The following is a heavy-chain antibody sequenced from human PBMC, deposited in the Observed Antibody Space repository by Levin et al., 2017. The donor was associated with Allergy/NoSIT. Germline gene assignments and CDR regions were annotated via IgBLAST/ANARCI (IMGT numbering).Heavy chain of an antibody. CDR3: ARDIAVAGTSGGVLSDTDAFDI. J-gene: IGHJ3*02. Sequence: GESLKISCAASGFTFSSYSMNWVRQAPGKGLEWVSSISSSSSYIYYADSVKGRFTISRDNAKNSLYLQMNSLRAEDTAVYYCARDIAVAGTSGGVLSDTDAFDIWGQGTMVTVSS. CDR2: ISSSSSYI. V-gene: IGHV3-21*01. D-gene: IGHD6-19*01. CDR1: GFTFSSYS.